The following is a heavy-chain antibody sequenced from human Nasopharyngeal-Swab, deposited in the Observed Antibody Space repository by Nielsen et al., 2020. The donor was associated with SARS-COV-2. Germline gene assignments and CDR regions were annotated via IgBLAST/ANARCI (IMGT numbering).Heavy chain of an antibody. D-gene: IGHD6-13*01. Sequence: SETLSLTCAVYGGSFSGYYWSWIRRPPGKGLEWIGEINHSGSTNYNPSLKSRVTISVDTSKNQFSLKLSSVTAADTAVYYCARGYSSSWYGYWGQGTLVTVSS. CDR3: ARGYSSSWYGY. CDR2: INHSGST. J-gene: IGHJ4*02. CDR1: GGSFSGYY. V-gene: IGHV4-34*01.